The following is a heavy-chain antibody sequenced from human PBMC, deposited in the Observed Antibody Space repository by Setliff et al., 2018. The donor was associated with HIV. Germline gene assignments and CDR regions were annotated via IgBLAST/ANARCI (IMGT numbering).Heavy chain of an antibody. D-gene: IGHD2-15*01. CDR2: ISVYNGNT. CDR3: ARVYCSGGSCFTFDY. Sequence: GASVKVSCKASGYTFTIYGVTWVRQAPGQGLEWMGWISVYNGNTNYAQKLQGRVTMTTDTSTSTAYMELRSLRSDDTAVYYCARVYCSGGSCFTFDYWGQGTLVTVSS. J-gene: IGHJ4*02. CDR1: GYTFTIYG. V-gene: IGHV1-18*01.